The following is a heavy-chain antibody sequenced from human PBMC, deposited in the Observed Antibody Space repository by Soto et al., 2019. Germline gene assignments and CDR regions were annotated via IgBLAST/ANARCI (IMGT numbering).Heavy chain of an antibody. D-gene: IGHD6-6*01. J-gene: IGHJ6*02. CDR2: IWYDGSNK. CDR1: GFTFSSYG. V-gene: IGHV3-33*01. CDR3: ARDRIAARRGARHNYYYYGMDV. Sequence: GGSLRLSCAASGFTFSSYGMHWVRQAPGKGLEWVAVIWYDGSNKYYADSVTGRFTISRDNSKNTLYLQMNSLRAEDTAVYYCARDRIAARRGARHNYYYYGMDVWGQGTTVTVSS.